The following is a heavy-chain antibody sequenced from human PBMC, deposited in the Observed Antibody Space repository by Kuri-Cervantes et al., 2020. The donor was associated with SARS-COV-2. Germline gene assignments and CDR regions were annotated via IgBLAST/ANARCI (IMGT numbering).Heavy chain of an antibody. D-gene: IGHD4/OR15-4a*01. V-gene: IGHV4-39*01. J-gene: IGHJ5*02. CDR1: GGSLSGSY. Sequence: SQTLSLTCAVYGGSLSGSYWGWIRQPPGKGLEWIGSIYYSGSTYYNPSLKSRVTISVDTSKNQFSLKLSSVTAADTAVYYCARRVDYKYWFDPWGQGTLVTVSS. CDR2: IYYSGST. CDR3: ARRVDYKYWFDP.